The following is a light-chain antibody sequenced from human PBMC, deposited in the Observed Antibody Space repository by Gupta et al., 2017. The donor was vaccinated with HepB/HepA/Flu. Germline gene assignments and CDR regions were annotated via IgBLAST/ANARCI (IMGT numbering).Light chain of an antibody. J-gene: IGKJ1*01. CDR2: GAS. V-gene: IGKV3-20*01. Sequence: EIVLTQSPGTLSLSPGERATLSCRASQSVSSSYLAWYQQKPGQAPRLLIYGASSRATGIPDRFSGSGSGTDFTLTISSLEPEDFAVYYCQQYGSSPLLTFGQGTKVEIK. CDR3: QQYGSSPLLT. CDR1: QSVSSSY.